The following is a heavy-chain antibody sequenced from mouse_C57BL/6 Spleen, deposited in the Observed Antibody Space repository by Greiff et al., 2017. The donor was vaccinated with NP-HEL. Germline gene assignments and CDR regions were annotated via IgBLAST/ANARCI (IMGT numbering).Heavy chain of an antibody. Sequence: QVQLQQSGAELVKPGASVKLSCKASGYTFTSYWMHWVKQRPGQGLEWIGMIHPNSGSTNYNEKFKSKATLTVDKSSSTASMQLSSLTSEDSAVYYCATQEVITTVVATPRYFDVWGTGTTVTVSS. D-gene: IGHD1-1*01. CDR2: IHPNSGST. CDR3: ATQEVITTVVATPRYFDV. CDR1: GYTFTSYW. V-gene: IGHV1-64*01. J-gene: IGHJ1*03.